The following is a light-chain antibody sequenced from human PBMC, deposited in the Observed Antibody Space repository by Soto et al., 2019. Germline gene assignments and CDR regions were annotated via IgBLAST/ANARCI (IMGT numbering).Light chain of an antibody. Sequence: DIPMTQSPSSLSASVGDRVTITCRASQAIHSYLTWYQQKPGKAPNLLIYATSTLQSGVPSRFSGSGPGTDFTLTISSLQPEDFATYYCQQRETFGPGTKVDIK. V-gene: IGKV1-39*01. CDR1: QAIHSY. J-gene: IGKJ3*01. CDR2: ATS. CDR3: QQRET.